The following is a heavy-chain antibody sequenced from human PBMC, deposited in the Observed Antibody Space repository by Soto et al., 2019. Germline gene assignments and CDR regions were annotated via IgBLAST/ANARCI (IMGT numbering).Heavy chain of an antibody. D-gene: IGHD2-2*01. CDR2: IIPIFGTA. J-gene: IGHJ5*02. CDR1: GGTFSSYA. V-gene: IGHV1-69*13. Sequence: SVKVSCKASGGTFSSYAISWVRQAPGQGLEWMGGIIPIFGTANYAQKFQGRVTITADESTSTAYMELSSLRSEDTAVYYCAGGLGYCSSTSCLSTPYNRFDPWGQGTLVTVSS. CDR3: AGGLGYCSSTSCLSTPYNRFDP.